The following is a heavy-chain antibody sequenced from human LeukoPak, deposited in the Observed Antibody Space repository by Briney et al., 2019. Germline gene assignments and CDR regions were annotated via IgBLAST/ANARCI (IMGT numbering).Heavy chain of an antibody. CDR2: ISSSSSTI. J-gene: IGHJ4*02. CDR1: GFTVSSHS. D-gene: IGHD3-22*01. V-gene: IGHV3-48*04. Sequence: GGSLRLSCAASGFTVSSHSMNWVRQAQGKGLEWVSYISSSSSTIYYADPVKGRFTISRDNAKNSLYLQMNSLRAEDTAVYYCARHVVAVGFDYWGQGTLVTVSS. CDR3: ARHVVAVGFDY.